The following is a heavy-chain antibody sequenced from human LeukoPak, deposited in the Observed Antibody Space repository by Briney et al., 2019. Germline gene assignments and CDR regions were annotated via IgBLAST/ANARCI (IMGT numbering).Heavy chain of an antibody. V-gene: IGHV1-8*01. D-gene: IGHD3-22*01. CDR1: GYTFTSFD. Sequence: ASVKVSCKASGYTFTSFDINWVRQATGQGLEWMGWMNYNSGNTGYAQKFQGRVTMTEDTSTDTAYMELSSLRSEDTAVYYCATVLGGSGYEYYFDYWGQGTLVTVSS. CDR3: ATVLGGSGYEYYFDY. CDR2: MNYNSGNT. J-gene: IGHJ4*02.